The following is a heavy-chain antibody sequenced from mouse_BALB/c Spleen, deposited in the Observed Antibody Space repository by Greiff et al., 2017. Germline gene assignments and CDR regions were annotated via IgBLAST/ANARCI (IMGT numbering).Heavy chain of an antibody. Sequence: DVQLVESGGGLVQPGGSLKLSCAASGFTFSSYGMSWVRQTPDKRLELVATINSNGGSTYYPDSVKGRFTISRDNAKNTLYLQMSSLKSEDTAMYYCARGGIGVFAYRGQEALGTVSA. D-gene: IGHD2-14*01. CDR1: GFTFSSYG. V-gene: IGHV5-6-3*01. CDR3: ARGGIGVFAY. CDR2: INSNGGST. J-gene: IGHJ3*01.